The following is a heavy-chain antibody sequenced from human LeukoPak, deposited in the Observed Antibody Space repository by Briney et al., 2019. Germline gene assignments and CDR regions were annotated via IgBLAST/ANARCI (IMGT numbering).Heavy chain of an antibody. V-gene: IGHV1-69*13. D-gene: IGHD2/OR15-2a*01. CDR2: IIPIFGTA. J-gene: IGHJ6*02. CDR3: ARDMGPPFSLDV. CDR1: GGTFSSYA. Sequence: GASVKVSCKASGGTFSSYAISWVRQAPGQGLEWMGGIIPIFGTANYAQKFQGRVTITADESTSTAYMELSSLRSEDMAVYYCARDMGPPFSLDVWGQGTTVTVSS.